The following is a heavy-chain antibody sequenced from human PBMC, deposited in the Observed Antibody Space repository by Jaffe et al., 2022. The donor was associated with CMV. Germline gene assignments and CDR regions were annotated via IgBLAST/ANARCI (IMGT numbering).Heavy chain of an antibody. J-gene: IGHJ4*02. CDR3: ASTLVATPGFD. CDR2: IKQDGSEQ. CDR1: GFSFSSYW. V-gene: IGHV3-7*01. D-gene: IGHD2-15*01. Sequence: EVQLVESGGGLVQPGGSLRLSCAASGFSFSSYWMSWVRQGPGKGLEWLANIKQDGSEQYYVDSVKGRFTISRDNAKSSLYLQMSSLRADDTAVYYCASTLVATPGFDWGQGTLVTVSA.